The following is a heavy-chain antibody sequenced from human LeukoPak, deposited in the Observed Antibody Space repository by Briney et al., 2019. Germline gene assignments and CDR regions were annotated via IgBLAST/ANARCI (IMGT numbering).Heavy chain of an antibody. CDR1: GFTFSGSA. Sequence: GGSLRLSCAASGFTFSGSAMHWVRQASGKGLEWVGRIRSKGNSYATAYAASVKGRFTISRDDSKNTACLQMNSLKTEDTAVYYCTAVRWDYYDSSGYYGLDYWGQGTLVTVSS. J-gene: IGHJ4*02. CDR2: IRSKGNSYAT. D-gene: IGHD3-22*01. V-gene: IGHV3-73*01. CDR3: TAVRWDYYDSSGYYGLDY.